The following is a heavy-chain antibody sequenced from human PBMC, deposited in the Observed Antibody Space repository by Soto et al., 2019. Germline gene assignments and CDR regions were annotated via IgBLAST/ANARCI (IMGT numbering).Heavy chain of an antibody. Sequence: SETLSLTCTVSGGSIGTSYWGWIRQPPGKGLEWIGTMYYGGSTYYNPSLKSRVTISVDTSKNQFSLSLTSVTAADTAVYYCARDIAIAWFFLWSHGTLVTVSS. J-gene: IGHJ5*02. V-gene: IGHV4-59*05. CDR3: ARDIAIAWFFL. D-gene: IGHD2-15*01. CDR1: GGSIGTSY. CDR2: MYYGGST.